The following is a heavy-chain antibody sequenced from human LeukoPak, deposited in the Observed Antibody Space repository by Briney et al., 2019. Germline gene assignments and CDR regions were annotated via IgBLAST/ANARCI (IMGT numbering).Heavy chain of an antibody. D-gene: IGHD3-22*01. J-gene: IGHJ4*02. CDR1: VYTFTGYY. Sequence: ASVTVSCKASVYTFTGYYMHWVRQAPGQGLEWMGRINPNSGGTNYAQKFQGRVTMTRDTSISTAYMELSRLRSDDTAVYYCARVQSEYYYDSSGYYYWGQGTLVTVSS. CDR3: ARVQSEYYYDSSGYYY. V-gene: IGHV1-2*06. CDR2: INPNSGGT.